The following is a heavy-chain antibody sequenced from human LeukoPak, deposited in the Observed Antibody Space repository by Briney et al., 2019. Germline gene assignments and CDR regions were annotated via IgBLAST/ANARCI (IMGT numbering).Heavy chain of an antibody. CDR2: ISSSGSTI. J-gene: IGHJ4*02. CDR3: ARQGGWGGALSFFDS. V-gene: IGHV3-48*03. Sequence: GGSLRLSCAASGFTFSSYEMNWVRQAPGKGLEWVSYISSSGSTIYYADSVKGRFTISRDNAKNPLYLQVNSLRADDTAVCYCARQGGWGGALSFFDSWGQGTLVTVSS. D-gene: IGHD3-16*01. CDR1: GFTFSSYE.